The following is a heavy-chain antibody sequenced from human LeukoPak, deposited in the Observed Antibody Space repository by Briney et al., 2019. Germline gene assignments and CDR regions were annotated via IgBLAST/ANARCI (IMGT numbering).Heavy chain of an antibody. Sequence: PTGGSLRLSCAASGFTFSSYGMHWVRQAPGKGLEWVAVIWYDGSNKYYADSVKGRFTISRDNSKNTLYLQMNSLRAEDTAVYYCGRDPVYCSGGDCSEPNFDYWGQGTLVTVSS. D-gene: IGHD2-15*01. J-gene: IGHJ4*02. CDR1: GFTFSSYG. CDR2: IWYDGSNK. V-gene: IGHV3-33*01. CDR3: GRDPVYCSGGDCSEPNFDY.